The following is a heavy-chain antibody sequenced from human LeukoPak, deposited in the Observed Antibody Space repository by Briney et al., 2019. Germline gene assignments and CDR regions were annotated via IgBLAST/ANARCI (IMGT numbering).Heavy chain of an antibody. J-gene: IGHJ3*02. CDR3: AREDGEYDAFDI. CDR2: INPNGGGT. D-gene: IGHD2/OR15-2a*01. V-gene: IGHV1-2*02. Sequence: ASVKVSCKASGYTFTGYYMHWVRQAPGQGLEWMGWINPNGGGTNYAQKFQGRVTMTRDTSISTAYMELSRLRPDDKAVYYCAREDGEYDAFDIWGQGTMVTVSS. CDR1: GYTFTGYY.